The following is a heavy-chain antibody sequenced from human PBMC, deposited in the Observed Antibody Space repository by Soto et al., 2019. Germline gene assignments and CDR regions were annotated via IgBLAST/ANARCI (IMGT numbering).Heavy chain of an antibody. J-gene: IGHJ6*02. D-gene: IGHD3-10*01. Sequence: QVQLVESGGGVVQPGRSLRLSCAASGFTFSSYAMHWVRQAPGKGLEWVAVISYDGSNKYYADSVKGRFTISRDNSKNTLYLQMNSLRAEDTAVHYCARDRIYYYGSGRKWYYYYGMDVWGQGTTVTVSS. V-gene: IGHV3-30-3*01. CDR2: ISYDGSNK. CDR3: ARDRIYYYGSGRKWYYYYGMDV. CDR1: GFTFSSYA.